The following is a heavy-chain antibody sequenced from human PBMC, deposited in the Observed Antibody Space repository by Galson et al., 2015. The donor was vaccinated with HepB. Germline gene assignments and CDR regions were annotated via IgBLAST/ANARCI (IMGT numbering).Heavy chain of an antibody. J-gene: IGHJ4*02. CDR3: AAPTTGTVDY. CDR1: GFTFSSYA. V-gene: IGHV3-30-3*01. Sequence: SLRLSCAASGFTFSSYAMHWVRQAPGKGLEWVAVISYDGSNKYYADSVKGRFTISRDNSKNTLYLQMNSLRAEDTAVYYCAAPTTGTVDYWGQGTLVTASS. CDR2: ISYDGSNK. D-gene: IGHD1-7*01.